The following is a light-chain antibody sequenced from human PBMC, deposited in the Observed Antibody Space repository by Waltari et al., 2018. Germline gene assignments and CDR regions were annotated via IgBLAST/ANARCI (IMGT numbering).Light chain of an antibody. Sequence: DIQMTQSPSSLSASVGDRVTITCRASQDINNYLAWYQQKPGQIPKLLIYASSTLQSGVPSRFSGSGSGTDFTLTISSLQPEDVATYYCQNYNSVPLFTFGPGTKVDI. CDR1: QDINNY. CDR3: QNYNSVPLFT. J-gene: IGKJ3*01. CDR2: ASS. V-gene: IGKV1-27*01.